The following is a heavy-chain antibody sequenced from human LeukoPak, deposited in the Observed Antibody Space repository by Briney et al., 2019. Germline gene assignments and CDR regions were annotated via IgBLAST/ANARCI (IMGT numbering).Heavy chain of an antibody. CDR3: ARDTGPTTPARAFDV. D-gene: IGHD1-7*01. J-gene: IGHJ3*01. CDR2: IKPIGEMT. CDR1: GFRFNTYA. Sequence: PGGSLRLSCVGSGFRFNTYAMHWVRQAPGKGLEYVSSIKPIGEMTAYADSVKGRFTISRDNSKNTLYLQMVSLRPEDMGVYFCARDTGPTTPARAFDVWGQGTMVTVSS. V-gene: IGHV3-64*02.